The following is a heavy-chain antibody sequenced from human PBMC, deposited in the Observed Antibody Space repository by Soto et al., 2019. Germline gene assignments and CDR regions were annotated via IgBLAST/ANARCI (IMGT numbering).Heavy chain of an antibody. V-gene: IGHV1-18*01. D-gene: IGHD2-21*02. CDR1: GYTFTSDG. J-gene: IGHJ6*02. CDR3: ARESGIVVVTDVGYGMDV. Sequence: NVSCSSSGYTFTSDGIIWVRKAPGQGLEWMGWISAYSGNTNYAQKLQGRVTMTTDTSTSTAYMELRSLRSDDTAVYYCARESGIVVVTDVGYGMDVWGQGTTVTVSS. CDR2: ISAYSGNT.